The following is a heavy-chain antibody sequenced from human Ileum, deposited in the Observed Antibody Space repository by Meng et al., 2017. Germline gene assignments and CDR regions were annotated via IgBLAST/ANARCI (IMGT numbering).Heavy chain of an antibody. Sequence: GGSLRLSCAASGFTVSSNYMSWVRQAPGKGLEWVSVIYSGGSTYYADSVKGRFTISRDNSKNTLYLQMNSLRAEDTAVYYCVRDNYDSSGYWVLDYWGQGNLVTVSS. D-gene: IGHD3-22*01. CDR2: IYSGGST. CDR3: VRDNYDSSGYWVLDY. CDR1: GFTVSSNY. J-gene: IGHJ4*02. V-gene: IGHV3-53*01.